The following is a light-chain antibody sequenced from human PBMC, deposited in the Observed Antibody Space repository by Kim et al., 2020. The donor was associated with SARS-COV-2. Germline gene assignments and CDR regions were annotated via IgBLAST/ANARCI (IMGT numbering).Light chain of an antibody. CDR3: QQYGSAPRT. CDR1: QSVSSNY. CDR2: DAS. Sequence: SPVERATLSCRASQSVSSNYLAWYQRKPGQAPRLLIYDASIRATGIPDRFSGSGSGTDFTLTISRLEPEDFVLYYCQQYGSAPRTFGQGTKVDIK. J-gene: IGKJ1*01. V-gene: IGKV3-20*01.